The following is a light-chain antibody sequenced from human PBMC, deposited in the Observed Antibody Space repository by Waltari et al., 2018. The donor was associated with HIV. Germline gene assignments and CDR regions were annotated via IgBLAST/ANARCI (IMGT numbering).Light chain of an antibody. CDR3: QQYNSYWT. Sequence: DIQMTQSPSTLSASVGGRATITCRASQSVSSWLAWYQQKPGKAPKLLIYKASTLESGVPSRFSGSGSGTEFTLTISSLQPDDFATYYCQQYNSYWTFGQGTKVEIK. CDR1: QSVSSW. J-gene: IGKJ1*01. V-gene: IGKV1-5*03. CDR2: KAS.